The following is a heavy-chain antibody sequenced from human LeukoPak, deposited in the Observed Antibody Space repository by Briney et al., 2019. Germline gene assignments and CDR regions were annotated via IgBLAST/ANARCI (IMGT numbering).Heavy chain of an antibody. Sequence: GGSLRLSCAASGFTSSSYAMSWVRQAPGKGLEWVSAISGSGGSTYYADSVKGRFTISRDNSKNTLYLQMNSLRAEDTAVYYCAKVGYFDWLLLAYYFDYWGQGTLVTVSS. D-gene: IGHD3-9*01. CDR3: AKVGYFDWLLLAYYFDY. CDR2: ISGSGGST. V-gene: IGHV3-23*01. CDR1: GFTSSSYA. J-gene: IGHJ4*02.